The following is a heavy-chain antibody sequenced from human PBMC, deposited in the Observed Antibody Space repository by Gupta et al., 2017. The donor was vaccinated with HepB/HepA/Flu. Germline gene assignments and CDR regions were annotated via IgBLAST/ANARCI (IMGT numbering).Heavy chain of an antibody. CDR2: ISTYDGIT. CDR3: ARAQGDFDY. CDR1: GYAFSTYG. D-gene: IGHD3-16*01. Sequence: QVQLVQSGAEMRKPGASVKVSCTASGYAFSTYGISWVRQAPGQGLEWMGWISTYDGITKYALKFHGRVTLTSDTPTNTVHMELRNLRSDDTALYYCARAQGDFDYWGQGTLITVSS. V-gene: IGHV1-18*01. J-gene: IGHJ4*02.